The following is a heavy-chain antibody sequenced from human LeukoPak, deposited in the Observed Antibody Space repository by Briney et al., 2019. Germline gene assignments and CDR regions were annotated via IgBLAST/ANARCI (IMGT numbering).Heavy chain of an antibody. Sequence: GRSLRLSCTASGFSFNTYAIHWVRQAPGKGLEWVAVISYDGRNKYYADSVKDRFTISRDNSKNTLYLQMNSLRADDTAVYYCAKGSENDYWGQGTLVTVSS. D-gene: IGHD3-10*01. V-gene: IGHV3-30*04. CDR1: GFSFNTYA. CDR3: AKGSENDY. CDR2: ISYDGRNK. J-gene: IGHJ4*02.